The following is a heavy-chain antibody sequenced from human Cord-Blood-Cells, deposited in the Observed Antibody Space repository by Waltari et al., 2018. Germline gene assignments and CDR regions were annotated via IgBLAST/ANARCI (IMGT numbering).Heavy chain of an antibody. CDR1: GFTFSSYD. V-gene: IGHV3-13*01. CDR3: ARVRDTGSFDY. J-gene: IGHJ4*02. Sequence: EVQLVESGGGLVQPGGSLRLSCAASGFTFSSYDMHRVRQATGKGLEWVSAIGTAGDTYYPGSVKGRFTISRENAKNSLYLQMNSLRAGDTAVYYCARVRDTGSFDYWGQGTLVTVSS. CDR2: IGTAGDT. D-gene: IGHD1-1*01.